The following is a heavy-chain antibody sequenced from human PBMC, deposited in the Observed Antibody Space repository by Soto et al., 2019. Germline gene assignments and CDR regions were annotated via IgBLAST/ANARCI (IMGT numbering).Heavy chain of an antibody. CDR1: GYSFTSYW. Sequence: PGESLQISCKGSGYSFTSYWISWVRQMPGKGLEWMGRIDPSDSYTNYSPSFQGHVTISADKSISTAYLQWSSLKASDTAMYYCARPTYCSGGSCYFGFGMDVWGQGTTVTVSS. J-gene: IGHJ6*02. D-gene: IGHD2-15*01. CDR2: IDPSDSYT. CDR3: ARPTYCSGGSCYFGFGMDV. V-gene: IGHV5-10-1*01.